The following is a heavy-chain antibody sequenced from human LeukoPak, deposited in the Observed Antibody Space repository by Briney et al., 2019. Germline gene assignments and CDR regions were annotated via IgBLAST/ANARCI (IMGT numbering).Heavy chain of an antibody. CDR3: ARGSSYGVFDY. CDR1: GFTVSSNY. V-gene: IGHV3-53*01. CDR2: IYSGGST. J-gene: IGHJ4*02. D-gene: IGHD6-13*01. Sequence: QAGGSLRRSCAASGFTVSSNYMSWVRQAPGKGLEWVSVIYSGGSTYYADSVKGRFTISRDNSKNTLYLQMNSLRAEDTAVYYCARGSSYGVFDYWGQGTLVTVSS.